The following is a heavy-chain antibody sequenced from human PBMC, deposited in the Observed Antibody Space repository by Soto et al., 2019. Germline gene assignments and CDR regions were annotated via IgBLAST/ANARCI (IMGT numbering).Heavy chain of an antibody. CDR2: IYYSGST. CDR3: ASSADYYYYGMDV. V-gene: IGHV4-59*01. Sequence: PSETLSLTCTVSGGSISSYYWSWIRQPPGKGLEWIGYIYYSGSTNYNPSLKSRVTISVDTSKNQFSLKLSSVTAADTAVYYCASSADYYYYGMDVWGQGTTGTAP. J-gene: IGHJ6*02. CDR1: GGSISSYY. D-gene: IGHD1-26*01.